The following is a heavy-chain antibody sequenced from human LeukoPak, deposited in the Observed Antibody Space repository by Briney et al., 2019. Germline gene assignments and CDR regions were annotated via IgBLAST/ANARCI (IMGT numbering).Heavy chain of an antibody. V-gene: IGHV6-1*01. Sequence: SQTLSLTCAISGDSVSRSYAGWNWIRQSPSRGLEWLGRTYYTSKWYNDYAVSVKSRITINPDTSKNQFSLQLNSVTPEDTAVYYCARAPRTGAWDMITFGGVIVHGDAFDFWGQGTMVTVSS. J-gene: IGHJ3*01. CDR1: GDSVSRSYAG. CDR2: TYYTSKWYN. CDR3: ARAPRTGAWDMITFGGVIVHGDAFDF. D-gene: IGHD3-16*02.